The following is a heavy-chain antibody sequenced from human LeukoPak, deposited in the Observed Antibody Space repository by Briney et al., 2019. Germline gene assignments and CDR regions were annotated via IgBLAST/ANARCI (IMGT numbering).Heavy chain of an antibody. CDR3: TRGMYAVSGTSWFGP. Sequence: SETLSLTCTVSGGSINDYYWSWIRQPAGKGLEWLGRIYSTGSTDYNPSLKSRVTMSVDTSQNQLSLKLSSVTAADTAVYFCTRGMYAVSGTSWFGPWGQGTLVTVSS. CDR2: IYSTGST. J-gene: IGHJ5*02. V-gene: IGHV4-4*07. D-gene: IGHD6-19*01. CDR1: GGSINDYY.